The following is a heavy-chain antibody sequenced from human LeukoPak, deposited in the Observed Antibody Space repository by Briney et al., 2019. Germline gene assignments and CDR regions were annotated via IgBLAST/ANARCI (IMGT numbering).Heavy chain of an antibody. CDR2: IFYSGRT. CDR3: ARNPLYSSGWDLYWLDP. Sequence: SETLSLTCTVSGGSISSSSYYWGWIRQPPGKGLEWIGNIFYSGRTHYNPSLKSRVTISVDTSKNQFSLSMRSVTAADTAVYYCARNPLYSSGWDLYWLDPWGQGTLVTVSS. V-gene: IGHV4-39*01. D-gene: IGHD6-19*01. CDR1: GGSISSSSYY. J-gene: IGHJ5*02.